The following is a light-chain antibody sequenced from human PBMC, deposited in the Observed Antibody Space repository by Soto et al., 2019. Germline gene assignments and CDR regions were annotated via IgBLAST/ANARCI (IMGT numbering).Light chain of an antibody. CDR2: DAS. CDR3: QQYDSLPLT. Sequence: DIQMTQSQSSLSAYVGDRVTITCQASQDINSYLIWYQQKPGKVPKVLIYDASNLETGVPSRFSGSGSGTDFAFTISSLQPEYIATYYCQQYDSLPLTFGGGTKVHI. V-gene: IGKV1-33*01. J-gene: IGKJ4*01. CDR1: QDINSY.